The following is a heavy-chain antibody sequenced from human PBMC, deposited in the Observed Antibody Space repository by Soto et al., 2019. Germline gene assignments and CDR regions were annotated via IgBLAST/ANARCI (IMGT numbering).Heavy chain of an antibody. CDR1: GYTFSNYG. D-gene: IGHD6-19*01. Sequence: GASVKVSCKASGYTFSNYGFTWVRQAPGQGPEWMGWTYNGNTRYAQKFQGRVTMTTEASTSTAYMDLRSLTSDDTAVYYCARESSGWPPFYWGQGTPVTVSS. CDR2: TYNGNT. V-gene: IGHV1-18*01. CDR3: ARESSGWPPFY. J-gene: IGHJ4*02.